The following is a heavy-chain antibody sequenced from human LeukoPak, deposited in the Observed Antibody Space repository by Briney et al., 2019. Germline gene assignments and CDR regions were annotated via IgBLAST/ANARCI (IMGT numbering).Heavy chain of an antibody. CDR3: ARDSLVYDSSGYERQASDYYYYYMDV. CDR1: GFTFSDYY. J-gene: IGHJ6*03. Sequence: PGGSLRLSCAASGFTFSDYYMSWIRQAPGKGLEWVSYISSSGSTIYYADSVKGRFTISRDNAKNSLYLQMNSLRAEDTAVYYCARDSLVYDSSGYERQASDYYYYYMDVWGKGTTVTVSS. CDR2: ISSSGSTI. V-gene: IGHV3-11*04. D-gene: IGHD3-22*01.